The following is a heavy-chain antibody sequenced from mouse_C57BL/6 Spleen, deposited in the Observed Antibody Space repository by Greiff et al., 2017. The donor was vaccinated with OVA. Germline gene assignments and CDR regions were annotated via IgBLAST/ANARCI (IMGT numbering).Heavy chain of an antibody. J-gene: IGHJ2*01. V-gene: IGHV1-55*01. Sequence: QVQLQQSGAELVKPGASVKMSCKASGYTFTSYWITWVKQRPGQGLEWIGDIYPGSGSTNYNEKFKSKATLTVDTSSSTAYMQLSSLTSEDSAVXYCARSRVPSVLGGYWGQGTTLTVSS. D-gene: IGHD5-1*01. CDR3: ARSRVPSVLGGY. CDR1: GYTFTSYW. CDR2: IYPGSGST.